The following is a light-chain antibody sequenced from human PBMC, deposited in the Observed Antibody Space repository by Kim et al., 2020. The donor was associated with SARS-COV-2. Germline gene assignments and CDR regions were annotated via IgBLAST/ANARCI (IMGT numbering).Light chain of an antibody. CDR1: SSDVGTYNY. CDR2: DVS. V-gene: IGLV2-14*03. J-gene: IGLJ1*01. Sequence: QSALTQPASVSGSPGQSITISCTGTSSDVGTYNYVSWYQQHPDKAPKLLIYDVSNRPSGVSNRFSGSKSGNTASLTISGLQAEDEADYYCTSYTGRDTLYVFGTGTKVTVL. CDR3: TSYTGRDTLYV.